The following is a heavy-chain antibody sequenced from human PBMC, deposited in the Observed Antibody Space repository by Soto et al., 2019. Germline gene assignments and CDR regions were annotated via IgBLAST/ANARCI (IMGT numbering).Heavy chain of an antibody. CDR3: AGDGVRNGAYNGWLDP. CDR2: IKQDGREK. CDR1: GFSFSSYW. V-gene: IGHV3-7*03. J-gene: IGHJ5*02. D-gene: IGHD3-16*01. Sequence: DVQLVESGGDLVQPGGSLRLSCAASGFSFSSYWMTWVRQAPGKGLEWVANIKQDGREKYYVASVKGRFTISRDNGKNLLFLQMDSLTPDDTAVYYCAGDGVRNGAYNGWLDPWGQGILVTVSS.